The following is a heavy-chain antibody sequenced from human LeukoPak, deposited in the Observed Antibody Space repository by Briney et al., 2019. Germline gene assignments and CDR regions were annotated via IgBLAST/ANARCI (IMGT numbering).Heavy chain of an antibody. J-gene: IGHJ3*02. CDR1: GYTFTSYY. V-gene: IGHV1-46*01. CDR3: AREGLRYLDWLFNDAFDI. CDR2: INPSGGST. Sequence: EASVKVSCKASGYTFTSYYMHWVRQAPGQGLEWMGIINPSGGSTSYAQKFQGRVTMTRDTSTSTVYMELSSLRSEDTAVYYCAREGLRYLDWLFNDAFDIWGQGTMVTVSS. D-gene: IGHD3-9*01.